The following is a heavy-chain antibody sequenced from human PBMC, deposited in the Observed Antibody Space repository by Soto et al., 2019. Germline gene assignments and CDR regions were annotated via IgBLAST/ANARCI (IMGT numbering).Heavy chain of an antibody. D-gene: IGHD1-26*01. CDR2: IHHSGNT. V-gene: IGHV4-4*02. J-gene: IGHJ4*02. CDR1: GASISSTSSGDW. Sequence: QVQLQESGPGLVKPSGTLSLTCTVSGASISSTSSGDWWSWVRQPPGKGLEWIGEIHHSGNTNYNPYLKSRVTMSVDKSKNQFSLRLSSVTAADTAVYYCAKMVGATLVDYWGQGTLVTVSS. CDR3: AKMVGATLVDY.